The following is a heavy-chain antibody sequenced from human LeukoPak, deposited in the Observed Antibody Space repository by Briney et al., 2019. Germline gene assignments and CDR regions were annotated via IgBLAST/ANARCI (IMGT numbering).Heavy chain of an antibody. CDR1: GGSISSYY. CDR2: IYYSGST. Sequence: SETLSLTCTVSGGSISSYYWSWIRQPPGKGLEWIGYIYYSGSTNYNPSFKSRVTISVDTSKNQFTLTLSSVTAADTAVYYGARNFSSYSSSTGYYYYYMDVWGKGTTVTVSS. CDR3: ARNFSSYSSSTGYYYYYMDV. D-gene: IGHD6-6*01. J-gene: IGHJ6*03. V-gene: IGHV4-59*01.